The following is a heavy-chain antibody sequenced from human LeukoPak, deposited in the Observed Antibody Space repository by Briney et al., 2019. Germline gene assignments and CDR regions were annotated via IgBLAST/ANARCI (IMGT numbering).Heavy chain of an antibody. CDR3: ATVYDSLDV. CDR1: GGTFSSYA. J-gene: IGHJ6*02. V-gene: IGHV1-69*04. Sequence: SVKVSCKASGGTFSSYAISWVRQAPGQGLEWMGRIIPIFGIANYAQKFQGRVTITADKSTSTAYMELSSLRSEDTTVYYCATVYDSLDVWGQGTTVTVSS. D-gene: IGHD3-3*01. CDR2: IIPIFGIA.